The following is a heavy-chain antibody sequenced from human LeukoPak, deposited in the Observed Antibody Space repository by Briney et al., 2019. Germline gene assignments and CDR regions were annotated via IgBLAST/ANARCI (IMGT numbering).Heavy chain of an antibody. CDR3: GRIREGGGVDV. V-gene: IGHV3-7*01. CDR2: IKYDGSER. CDR1: GFTFRNYW. D-gene: IGHD3-16*01. J-gene: IGHJ3*01. Sequence: GGSLRLSCAASGFTFRNYWMSWVRQAPGKGPEWVANIKYDGSERNYVDSVKGRFTISRDNAKISLCLQLNSLRAQDTAVYYWGRIREGGGVDVWGLGTMVIVSS.